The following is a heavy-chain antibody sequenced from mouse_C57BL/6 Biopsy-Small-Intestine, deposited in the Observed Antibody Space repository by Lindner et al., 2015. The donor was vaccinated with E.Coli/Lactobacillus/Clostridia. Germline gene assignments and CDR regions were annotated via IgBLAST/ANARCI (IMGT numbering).Heavy chain of an antibody. V-gene: IGHV14-1*01. J-gene: IGHJ3*01. CDR3: ARELGLAY. D-gene: IGHD4-1*01. CDR2: IDPEDGET. CDR1: GFNIKDSL. Sequence: VQLQESGAELVRPGASVKLSCTASGFNIKDSLLHWVKQRPEQGLEWIGWIDPEDGETKYDPKVQDKATITSYTSSNTAYLQLSSLTSEDTALYYCARELGLAYWGQGTLVTVSA.